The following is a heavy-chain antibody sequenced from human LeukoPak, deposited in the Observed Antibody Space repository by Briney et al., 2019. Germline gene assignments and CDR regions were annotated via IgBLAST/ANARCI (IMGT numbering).Heavy chain of an antibody. V-gene: IGHV1-18*01. D-gene: IGHD3-3*01. CDR1: GYTFTSYG. CDR2: ISAYNGNT. J-gene: IGHJ6*03. Sequence: ASVKVSCKPSGYTFTSYGISWVRQALGQGLEWMGWISAYNGNTNYAQKLQGRVTMTTDTSTSTAYMELRSLRSDDTAVYYCARDLTYDFWSGYYTGYTSGYYYYYMDVWGKGTTVTVSS. CDR3: ARDLTYDFWSGYYTGYTSGYYYYYMDV.